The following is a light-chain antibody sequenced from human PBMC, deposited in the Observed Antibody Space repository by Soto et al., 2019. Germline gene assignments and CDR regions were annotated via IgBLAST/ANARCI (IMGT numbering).Light chain of an antibody. Sequence: EIVLTQSPGTLSLSPGERATLSCRASQSVSSSYLAWYQQKPGQAPRLLIYGTSSRATAIPDRFSGSGSGTDFTLTISRLEPEEFAVYYCQQYGSSSWTFGLGTKVEI. V-gene: IGKV3-20*01. CDR1: QSVSSSY. CDR2: GTS. J-gene: IGKJ1*01. CDR3: QQYGSSSWT.